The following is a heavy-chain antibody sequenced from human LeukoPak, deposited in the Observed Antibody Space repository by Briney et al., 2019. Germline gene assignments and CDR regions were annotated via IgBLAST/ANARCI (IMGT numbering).Heavy chain of an antibody. V-gene: IGHV4-34*01. CDR1: GGSFSGYY. CDR2: INHSGST. D-gene: IGHD4-23*01. Sequence: SETLSLTRAVYGGSFSGYYWSWIRQPPGKGLEWIGEINHSGSTNYNPSLKSRVTISVDTSKNQFSLKLSSVTAADTAVYYCASRSYGGNSESPYYFDYWGQGTLVTVSS. CDR3: ASRSYGGNSESPYYFDY. J-gene: IGHJ4*02.